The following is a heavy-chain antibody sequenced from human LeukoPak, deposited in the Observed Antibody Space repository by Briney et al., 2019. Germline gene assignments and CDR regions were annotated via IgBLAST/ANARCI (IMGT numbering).Heavy chain of an antibody. CDR1: GGSISSSYY. D-gene: IGHD3-16*01. CDR3: ASVRSGYFDL. J-gene: IGHJ2*01. Sequence: SETLSLTCAVSGGSISSSYYWSWIRQPPGKGLEWIGYIYYSGSTNYNPSLKSRVTISVDTSKNQFSLKLSSVTAADTAVYYCASVRSGYFDLWGRGTLVTVSS. V-gene: IGHV4-61*01. CDR2: IYYSGST.